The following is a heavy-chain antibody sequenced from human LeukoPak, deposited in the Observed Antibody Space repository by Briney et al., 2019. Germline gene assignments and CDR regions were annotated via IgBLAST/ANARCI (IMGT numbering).Heavy chain of an antibody. J-gene: IGHJ4*02. Sequence: PGGSLRLSCAASGFTFSSYGMHWVRQAPGKGLEWLAFIRYDGSNKYYADSVKGRFTISRDNSKNTLYLQMNSLRAEDTAVYYCAKDRRYSGSWYSVCGYWGQGTLVTVSS. CDR1: GFTFSSYG. CDR2: IRYDGSNK. CDR3: AKDRRYSGSWYSVCGY. V-gene: IGHV3-30*02. D-gene: IGHD6-13*01.